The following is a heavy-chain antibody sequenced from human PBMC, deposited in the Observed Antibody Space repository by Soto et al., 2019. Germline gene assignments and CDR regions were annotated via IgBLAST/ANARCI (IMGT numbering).Heavy chain of an antibody. Sequence: SVKVSCKASGGPFSSYTNSWVRQAPGQGLEWMGGIIPIFGTANYAQKFQGRVTITADESTSTAYMELSSLRSEDTAVYYCARDHFGYSYGKFDYWGQGTLVTVSS. CDR1: GGPFSSYT. D-gene: IGHD5-18*01. J-gene: IGHJ4*02. CDR3: ARDHFGYSYGKFDY. V-gene: IGHV1-69*13. CDR2: IIPIFGTA.